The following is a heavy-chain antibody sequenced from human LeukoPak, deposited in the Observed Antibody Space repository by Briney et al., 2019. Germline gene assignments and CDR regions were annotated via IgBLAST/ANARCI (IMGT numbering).Heavy chain of an antibody. Sequence: SVKVSCKASGGTFSSYAISWVRQAPGQGLEWMGRIIPILGIANYAQKFQGRVTITADKSTSTAYMELSSLRSEDTAVYYCARSPFGRYCSSTSCYYLDYWGQGTLVTVSS. D-gene: IGHD2-2*01. CDR1: GGTFSSYA. CDR3: ARSPFGRYCSSTSCYYLDY. J-gene: IGHJ4*02. V-gene: IGHV1-69*04. CDR2: IIPILGIA.